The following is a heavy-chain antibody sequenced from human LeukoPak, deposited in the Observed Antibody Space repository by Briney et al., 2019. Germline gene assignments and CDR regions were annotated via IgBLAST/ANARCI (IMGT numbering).Heavy chain of an antibody. J-gene: IGHJ6*03. D-gene: IGHD6-13*01. CDR1: GFTFSNYA. Sequence: PGGSLRLSCAASGFTFSNYAMSWVRQAPGKGLEWVSAISGSASSTYHADSVKGRFTISRDNSKNTLYLQMNSLRAEDTAVYYCAKEGHSSSWYWYYYYYYMDVWGKGTTVTISS. CDR2: ISGSASST. V-gene: IGHV3-23*01. CDR3: AKEGHSSSWYWYYYYYYMDV.